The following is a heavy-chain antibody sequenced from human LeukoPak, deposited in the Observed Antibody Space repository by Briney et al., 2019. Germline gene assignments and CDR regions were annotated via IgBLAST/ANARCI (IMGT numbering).Heavy chain of an antibody. Sequence: PSETLSLTCAVSGYSISSGYYWGWIRQPPGKGLEWFGTIYHSGDTYYNPSLKSRLTISVDTSKNQFSLRLTSVAAADTAVYYCARDRGRATYSSSSDYWGQGTLVTVSS. D-gene: IGHD6-6*01. V-gene: IGHV4-38-2*02. J-gene: IGHJ4*02. CDR2: IYHSGDT. CDR3: ARDRGRATYSSSSDY. CDR1: GYSISSGYY.